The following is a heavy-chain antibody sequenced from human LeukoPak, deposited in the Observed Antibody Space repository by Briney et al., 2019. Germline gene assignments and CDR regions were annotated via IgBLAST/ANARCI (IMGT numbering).Heavy chain of an antibody. CDR3: ARGVPHDAFDI. J-gene: IGHJ3*02. CDR1: GGSFSGYY. V-gene: IGHV4-34*01. CDR2: INHSGST. Sequence: SETLSLTCAVYGGSFSGYYWSWIRQPPGKGLEWIGEINHSGSTNYNPSLKSRVTISVDTSKNQFSLKLSPVTAADTAVYYCARGVPHDAFDIWGQGTMVTVSS.